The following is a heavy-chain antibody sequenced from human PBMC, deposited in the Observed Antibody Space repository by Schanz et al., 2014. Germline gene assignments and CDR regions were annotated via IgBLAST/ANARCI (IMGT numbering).Heavy chain of an antibody. CDR2: ISGSGVTI. CDR3: AKDLISGWSGFDY. CDR1: GFTFSSYA. D-gene: IGHD6-19*01. J-gene: IGHJ4*02. V-gene: IGHV3-23*01. Sequence: EVQLLESGGGLVQPGGSLRLSCAGSGFTFSSYAMSWVRQTPGKGLEWVSVISGSGVTIYYADSVKGRFTISRDNSKNTLYLQMNSLRAEDTAVYYCAKDLISGWSGFDYWGQGTLVTVSS.